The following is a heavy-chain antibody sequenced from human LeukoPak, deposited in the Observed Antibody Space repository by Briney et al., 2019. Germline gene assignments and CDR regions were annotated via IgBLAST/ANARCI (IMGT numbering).Heavy chain of an antibody. CDR2: ISWNSGNI. D-gene: IGHD2-15*01. CDR3: ARLRYYGMDV. CDR1: GFTFDDYA. J-gene: IGHJ6*02. Sequence: GGSLRLSCAASGFTFDDYAMHWVRQAPGKGLEWVSSISWNSGNIGYADSVKGRFTISRDNAKNSLYLQMNSLRAEDTAVYYCARLRYYGMDVWGQGTTVTVSS. V-gene: IGHV3-9*01.